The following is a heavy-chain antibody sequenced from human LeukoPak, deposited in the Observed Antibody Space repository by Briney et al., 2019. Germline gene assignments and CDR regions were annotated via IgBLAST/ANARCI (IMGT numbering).Heavy chain of an antibody. J-gene: IGHJ4*02. CDR2: IWYDGSNK. CDR1: GFTFSSYV. D-gene: IGHD3-10*01. Sequence: GGSLRLSCAASGFTFSSYVMHWVRQAPGKGLEWVAVIWYDGSNKYYADSVKGRFTIPRDNSKNTLYLQMNSLRAEDTAVYYCARSLYGSGSYYKEYPYYFDYWGQGTLVTVSS. CDR3: ARSLYGSGSYYKEYPYYFDY. V-gene: IGHV3-33*01.